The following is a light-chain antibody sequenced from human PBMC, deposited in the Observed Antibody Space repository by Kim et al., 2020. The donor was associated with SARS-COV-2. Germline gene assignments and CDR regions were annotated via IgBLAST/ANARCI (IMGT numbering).Light chain of an antibody. J-gene: IGLJ3*02. V-gene: IGLV1-47*01. Sequence: EQRVTISCYGFSSDYVYWYQRLPGTAPKHLIYRKNHRPSGVPDRFSGSKSDNSASLHISGLQSGDEADYFCAAWDDSLSGRVFGGGTQLTVL. CDR3: AAWDDSLSGRV. CDR2: RKN. CDR1: SSDY.